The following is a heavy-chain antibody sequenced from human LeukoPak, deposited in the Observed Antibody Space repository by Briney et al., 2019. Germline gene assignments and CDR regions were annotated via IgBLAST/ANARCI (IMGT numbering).Heavy chain of an antibody. CDR2: VNHSGGT. J-gene: IGHJ4*02. CDR1: GGSFSGYF. V-gene: IGHV4-34*01. CDR3: ARGQFQRDY. Sequence: SETLSLTCAVYGGSFSGYFRSWIRQPPGKGLEWIGEVNHSGGTNYNPSLKSRVTISVDTSKNQFSLKLRSVTAADTAVYYCARGQFQRDYWGQGTLVTVSS.